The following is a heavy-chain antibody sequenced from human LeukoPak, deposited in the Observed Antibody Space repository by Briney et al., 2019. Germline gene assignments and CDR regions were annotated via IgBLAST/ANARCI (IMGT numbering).Heavy chain of an antibody. Sequence: SETLSLTCTVSGYSISSGYYWGWIRQPPGKGLEWIGSIYHSGSTYYNPSLKSRVTISVDTSKNQFSLKLSSVTAADTAVYYCARAPTVGYGAPFSLGYWGQGTLVTVSS. CDR1: GYSISSGYY. V-gene: IGHV4-38-2*02. CDR3: ARAPTVGYGAPFSLGY. CDR2: IYHSGST. J-gene: IGHJ4*02. D-gene: IGHD4-23*01.